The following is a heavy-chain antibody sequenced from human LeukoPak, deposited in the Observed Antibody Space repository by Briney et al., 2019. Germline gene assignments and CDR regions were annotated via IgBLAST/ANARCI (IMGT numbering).Heavy chain of an antibody. CDR3: ARDKRCTNGVCYYNWFDP. V-gene: IGHV3-74*01. J-gene: IGHJ5*02. CDR1: GFTFSSYW. D-gene: IGHD2-8*01. Sequence: GGSLRLSCAASGFTFSSYWMHWVRQAPGKGLVWVSRINSDGSSTSYADSVKGRFTISRDNAKNTLYLQMNSLRAADTAVYYCARDKRCTNGVCYYNWFDPWGQGTLVTVSS. CDR2: INSDGSST.